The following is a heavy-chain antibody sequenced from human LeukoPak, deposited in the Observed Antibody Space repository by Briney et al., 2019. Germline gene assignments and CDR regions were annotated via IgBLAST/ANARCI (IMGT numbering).Heavy chain of an antibody. J-gene: IGHJ4*02. CDR1: GXTFSSYA. CDR2: ISYDGSGQ. D-gene: IGHD6-19*01. V-gene: IGHV3-30*09. Sequence: AGGSLRLSCAASGXTFSSYAMHWVRQAPGKGLEWVALISYDGSGQYYTESVKGRFAISRDNSKNTLYLQVNSLRVEDTAVYYCARANRPFHTSGWYKDYWGQGTLVTVSS. CDR3: ARANRPFHTSGWYKDY.